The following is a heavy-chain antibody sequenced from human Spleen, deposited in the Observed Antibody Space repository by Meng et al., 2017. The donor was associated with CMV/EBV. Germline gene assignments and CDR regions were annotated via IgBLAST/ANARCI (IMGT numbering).Heavy chain of an antibody. J-gene: IGHJ4*02. CDR1: GYTFTELS. D-gene: IGHD3-16*01. V-gene: IGHV1-24*01. Sequence: VPVVQAGAEVNKPGASVKASCNVSGYTFTELSMHWVRQAPGKGIEWMGGFDPEDGETIYAQKFQGRVTMTEDTSTDTAYMELSSLRSEDTAVYYCATGGTEWGQGTLVTVFS. CDR3: ATGGTE. CDR2: FDPEDGET.